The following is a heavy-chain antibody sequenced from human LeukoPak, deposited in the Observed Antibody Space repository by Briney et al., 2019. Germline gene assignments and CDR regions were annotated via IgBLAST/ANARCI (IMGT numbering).Heavy chain of an antibody. V-gene: IGHV3-48*03. CDR2: ISSSGSTI. CDR1: GFTFSSYE. CDR3: AKGSDYDFWSGSTDAFDI. D-gene: IGHD3-3*01. Sequence: PGGSLRLSCAASGFTFSSYEMNWVRQAPGKGLEWVSYISSSGSTIYYADSVKGRFTISRDNSKNTLYLQMNSLRAEDTAVFYCAKGSDYDFWSGSTDAFDIWGQGTMVTVSS. J-gene: IGHJ3*02.